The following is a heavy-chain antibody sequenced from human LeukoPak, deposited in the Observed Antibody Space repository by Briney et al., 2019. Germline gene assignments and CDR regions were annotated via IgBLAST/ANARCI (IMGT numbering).Heavy chain of an antibody. J-gene: IGHJ6*03. D-gene: IGHD1-26*01. CDR1: GDSINNSY. CDR3: ARDAGATSGAYYYYMDV. V-gene: IGHV4-59*01. Sequence: SETLSLTCTVSGDSINNSYWTWIRQPPGKGLEWIGHIYNSGSTNYNPSLKSRVTISVDTSKNQFSLKLSSVTAADTAMYYCARDAGATSGAYYYYMDVWGKGTTITISS. CDR2: IYNSGST.